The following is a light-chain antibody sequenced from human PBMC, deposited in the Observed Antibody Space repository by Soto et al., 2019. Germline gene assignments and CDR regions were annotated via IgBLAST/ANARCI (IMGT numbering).Light chain of an antibody. CDR2: WAD. J-gene: IGKJ3*01. CDR1: QSVLYSTTNRIS. CDR3: QQYYRAPFT. Sequence: DNVLTQSPDSLAVPLGERASFNCTTSQSVLYSTTNRISLAWYQQKPGQSRKLLIQWADTRQDGVPERFSGSGSRTDVTLTITSLQAEDVAVYYCQQYYRAPFTFGPGSRVEIK. V-gene: IGKV4-1*01.